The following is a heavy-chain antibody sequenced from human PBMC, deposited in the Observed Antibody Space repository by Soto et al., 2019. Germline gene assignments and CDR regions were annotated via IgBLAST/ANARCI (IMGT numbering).Heavy chain of an antibody. CDR3: ARDQTDSGGYSDS. V-gene: IGHV3-33*01. J-gene: IGHJ4*02. CDR2: IWNDGSNE. D-gene: IGHD3-22*01. Sequence: PGGSLRLSCEASGFTFSSYGMHWVSQAPGKGLEWVAIIWNDGSNEHYADSVKGRFTISRDNSKNTLYLQVSNLRAEDTAVYFCARDQTDSGGYSDSWGQGTLVTVSS. CDR1: GFTFSSYG.